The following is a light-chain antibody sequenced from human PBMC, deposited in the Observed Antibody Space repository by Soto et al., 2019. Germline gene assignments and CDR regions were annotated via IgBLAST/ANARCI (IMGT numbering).Light chain of an antibody. J-gene: IGKJ1*01. CDR1: QSIGLA. CDR3: QQYNSWLWT. V-gene: IGKV3-15*01. CDR2: GAS. Sequence: EIVLTQYPATLSLSPGERATLSCRASQSIGLAIAWYQHKPGQAPRLLIYGASTRATGIPARFSGSGSGTEFTLIISSQQSEDSAVYYCQQYNSWLWTFGQGTKVDIK.